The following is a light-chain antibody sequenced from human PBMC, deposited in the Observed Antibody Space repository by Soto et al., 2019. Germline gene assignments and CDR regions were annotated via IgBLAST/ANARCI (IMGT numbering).Light chain of an antibody. Sequence: QSVLTQPRPVSGSPGQSVTISCTGTGNDVGAYNYFSWYQQNPGRPPKLMIYDFTKWPSGVPERFSGSKSGNTASLTISGLQAEDEADYFCCSYAGGYIYLFGTGTKVTVL. J-gene: IGLJ1*01. V-gene: IGLV2-11*01. CDR2: DFT. CDR1: GNDVGAYNY. CDR3: CSYAGGYIYL.